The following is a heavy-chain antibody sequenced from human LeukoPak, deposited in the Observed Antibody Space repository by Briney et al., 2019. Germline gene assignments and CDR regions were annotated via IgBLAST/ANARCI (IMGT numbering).Heavy chain of an antibody. V-gene: IGHV3-48*03. CDR2: ISSSGSTI. Sequence: GGSLRLSCAASGFTFSSYEMNWVRQAPGKGLEWVSYISSSGSTIYYADSLKGRFTISRDNAKNSLYLQMNSLRAEDTAVYYCARCMTIFGVVICAFDIWGQGTMVTVSS. CDR3: ARCMTIFGVVICAFDI. D-gene: IGHD3-3*01. J-gene: IGHJ3*02. CDR1: GFTFSSYE.